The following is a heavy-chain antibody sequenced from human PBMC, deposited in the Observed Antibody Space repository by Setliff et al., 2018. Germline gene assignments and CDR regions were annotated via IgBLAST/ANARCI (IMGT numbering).Heavy chain of an antibody. CDR2: INNGAFSA. V-gene: IGHV3-23*01. D-gene: IGHD4-4*01. J-gene: IGHJ4*01. CDR3: ATSTITTSYFDY. CDR1: GFAFTSFD. Sequence: GGCLGPSCVHSGFAFTSFDVTWVRRAPGKGLEWFASINNGAFSADYTDSVKGWFTISRDNSRNTLCQQMKSLRAEDTAISYCATSTITTSYFDYWGHGTLVTVSS.